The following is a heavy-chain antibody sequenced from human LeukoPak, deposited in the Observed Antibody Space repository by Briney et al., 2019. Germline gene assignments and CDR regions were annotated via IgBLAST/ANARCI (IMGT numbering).Heavy chain of an antibody. CDR2: IYPDDSEA. CDR1: GDSSTKYW. J-gene: IGHJ4*02. D-gene: IGHD6-6*01. CDR3: ARQMYSTSHRDY. Sequence: GESLKISCRGSGDSSTKYWIAWVRQKPGKGLEWMGIIYPDDSEAHYSPSFQGQVTISADRSTSTAYLQWTSLTASDTGMYYCARQMYSTSHRDYWGQGTLVTVSS. V-gene: IGHV5-51*01.